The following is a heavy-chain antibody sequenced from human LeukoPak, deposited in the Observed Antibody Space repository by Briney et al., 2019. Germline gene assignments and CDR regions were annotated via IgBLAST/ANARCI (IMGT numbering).Heavy chain of an antibody. CDR1: GGSISSGGYS. CDR3: ARDRKEGYGSGPFDY. CDR2: IYHSGGT. D-gene: IGHD3-10*01. J-gene: IGHJ4*02. Sequence: SQTLSLTCAVSGGSISSGGYSWSWIRQPPGKGLEWIGYIYHSGGTYYNPSLKSRVTISVDRSKNQFSLKLSSVTAADTAVYYCARDRKEGYGSGPFDYWGQGTLVTVSS. V-gene: IGHV4-30-2*01.